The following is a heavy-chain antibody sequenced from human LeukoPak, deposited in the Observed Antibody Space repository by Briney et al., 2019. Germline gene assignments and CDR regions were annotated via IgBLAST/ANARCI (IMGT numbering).Heavy chain of an antibody. CDR1: GGSISSYY. CDR3: ARGGTSGTHLNWFDP. D-gene: IGHD1-1*01. V-gene: IGHV4-59*01. J-gene: IGHJ5*02. Sequence: SETLSLTCTVSGGSISSYYWSWIRQPPGKGLEWIGHIYGSGSTNYNPSLKSRVTLSVDTSKNQFSLKLSSVTAADTAVYYCARGGTSGTHLNWFDPWGQGTLVTVSS. CDR2: IYGSGST.